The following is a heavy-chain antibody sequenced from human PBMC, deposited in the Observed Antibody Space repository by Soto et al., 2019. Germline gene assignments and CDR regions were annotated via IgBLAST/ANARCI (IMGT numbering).Heavy chain of an antibody. V-gene: IGHV4-39*02. CDR3: ARDNCMSVGCIVRNGHYFRLDV. CDR1: SSAIAGSAHG. D-gene: IGHD3-22*01. J-gene: IGHJ6*02. CDR2: VYHDGGN. Sequence: LSRACFVSSSAIAGSAHGWSWLRRSPGRGLEWIGSVYHDGGNGYKPSLMNRVSVCLDTSKDQVSMRLDSETAAETAVYYCARDNCMSVGCIVRNGHYFRLDVWGPGTTVTVSS.